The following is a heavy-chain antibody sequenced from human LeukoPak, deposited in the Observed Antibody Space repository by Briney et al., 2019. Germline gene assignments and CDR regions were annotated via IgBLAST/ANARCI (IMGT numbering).Heavy chain of an antibody. V-gene: IGHV3-30*02. CDR1: GFTFRSYG. CDR3: AKDFHRSRDGYNSFFDY. CDR2: IRFDASNK. J-gene: IGHJ4*02. Sequence: GGSLRLSCATSGFTFRSYGMHWVRQAPGKGLEWVAFIRFDASNKYYTDSVRGRFTISRDNSKNTLYLQMNSLRAEDTAVYYCAKDFHRSRDGYNSFFDYWGQGTLVTVSS. D-gene: IGHD5-24*01.